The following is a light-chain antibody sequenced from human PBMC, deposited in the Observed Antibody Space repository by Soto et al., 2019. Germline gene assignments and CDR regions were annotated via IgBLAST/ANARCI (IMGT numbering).Light chain of an antibody. CDR3: SSYTTSNTRQIV. CDR2: DVS. J-gene: IGLJ1*01. V-gene: IGLV2-14*03. CDR1: SSGVGGYNY. Sequence: QSALTQPASVSGSPGQSITISCTGTSSGVGGYNYVSWYQHHPGKAPKLMIFDVSIRPSGVSNRFSGSKSGNTASLTISGLQPEDEADYYCSSYTTSNTRQIVFGTGTKVTVL.